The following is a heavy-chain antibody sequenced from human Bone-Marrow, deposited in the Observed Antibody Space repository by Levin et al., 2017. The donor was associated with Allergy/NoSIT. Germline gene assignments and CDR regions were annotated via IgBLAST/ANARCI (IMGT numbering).Heavy chain of an antibody. CDR3: ARGRYTSSWYGGWFDP. J-gene: IGHJ5*02. V-gene: IGHV7-4-1*02. Sequence: GESLKISCKASGYTFTAFAVNWVRQAPGQGLEWMGWINTQSGSPTYAQGFTGRFVFGLDRSVNTAYLQISSLETQDTAVYYCARGRYTSSWYGGWFDPWGQGTLVTVSS. D-gene: IGHD6-13*01. CDR2: INTQSGSP. CDR1: GYTFTAFA.